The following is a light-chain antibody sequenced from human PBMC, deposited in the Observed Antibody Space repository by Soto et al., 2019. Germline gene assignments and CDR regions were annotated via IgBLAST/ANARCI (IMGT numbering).Light chain of an antibody. J-gene: IGLJ1*01. V-gene: IGLV2-14*01. CDR1: SSDLALYNY. CDR2: QVT. Sequence: QSVLTQPLSVSGSPGESVTVSCTGTSSDLALYNYVSWYQQQPGKAPKLMIYQVTNRPSGVSNRFSGSRSGNTASLTISGVQAEDEADYSCSSYTTSSSYVFGNGKKVTV. CDR3: SSYTTSSSYV.